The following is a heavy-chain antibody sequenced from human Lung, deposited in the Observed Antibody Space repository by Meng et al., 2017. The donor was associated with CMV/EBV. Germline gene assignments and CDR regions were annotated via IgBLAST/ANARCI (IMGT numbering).Heavy chain of an antibody. CDR3: AIRRGGSSWGDFDY. J-gene: IGHJ4*02. V-gene: IGHV1-8*01. CDR2: MNPNSGNT. CDR1: GYTFTSYD. D-gene: IGHD6-6*01. Sequence: ASVKVSXKASGYTFTSYDINWVRQATGQGLEWMGWMNPNSGNTGYAQNFQGRVTMTRNTSISTVYMELSGLRSEDTAVYYCAIRRGGSSWGDFDYWGQGTXVTVSS.